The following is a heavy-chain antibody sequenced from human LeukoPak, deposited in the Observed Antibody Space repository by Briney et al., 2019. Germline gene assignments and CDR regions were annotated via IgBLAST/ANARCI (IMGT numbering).Heavy chain of an antibody. CDR2: IYYSGGT. J-gene: IGHJ4*02. Sequence: SETLSLTCTVSGGSISSYYWSWIRQPPGKGLEWIGYIYYSGGTNYNPSLKSRVTISVDTSKNQFSLKLSSVTAADTAVYYCARAPYYYDSSGYLYYFDYWGQGTLVTVSS. CDR1: GGSISSYY. V-gene: IGHV4-59*01. D-gene: IGHD3-22*01. CDR3: ARAPYYYDSSGYLYYFDY.